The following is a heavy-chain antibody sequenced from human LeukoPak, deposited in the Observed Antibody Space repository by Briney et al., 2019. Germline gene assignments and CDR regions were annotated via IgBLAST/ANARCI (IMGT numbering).Heavy chain of an antibody. CDR2: IYDSVTT. V-gene: IGHV4-34*01. CDR1: GESLNSYD. CDR3: ARGAWATRLGS. D-gene: IGHD2-15*01. Sequence: SETVSLTCAVYGESLNSYDWSWVRQPPGEGLEWIGAIYDSVTTEYNPAPKNRVTISMVPSKQQFSLSLSSVTAADTAVYYCARGAWATRLGSWGLGTPVIVSS. J-gene: IGHJ4*02.